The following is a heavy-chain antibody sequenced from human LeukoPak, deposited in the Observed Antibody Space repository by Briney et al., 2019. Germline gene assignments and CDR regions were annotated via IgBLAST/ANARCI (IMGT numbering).Heavy chain of an antibody. V-gene: IGHV3-72*01. CDR3: ARDYYDSTGYFQH. Sequence: GGSLRLSCAASGFTFSDHYMDWVRQAPGKGLEWVGRTRNKANSYTTEYAASVKGRFTIPRDDSKNSLYLQMNSLKTEDTAVYYCARDYYDSTGYFQHWGQGTLVTVSS. CDR2: TRNKANSYTT. D-gene: IGHD3-22*01. J-gene: IGHJ1*01. CDR1: GFTFSDHY.